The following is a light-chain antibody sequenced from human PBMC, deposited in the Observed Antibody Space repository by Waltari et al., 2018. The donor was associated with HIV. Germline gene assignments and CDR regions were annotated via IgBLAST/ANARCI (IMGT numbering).Light chain of an antibody. V-gene: IGKV3-20*01. CDR1: QSVSSSY. CDR2: GAS. CDR3: QQYGSSIT. J-gene: IGKJ5*01. Sequence: ETVLTQSPGTLSLSPGERATLSCRASQSVSSSYLAWYQQKPGQAPRLLIYGASSRGTDIPDRFSGSGSGTDFTLTIRRLEPEDFAVYYCQQYGSSITFGQGTRLEIK.